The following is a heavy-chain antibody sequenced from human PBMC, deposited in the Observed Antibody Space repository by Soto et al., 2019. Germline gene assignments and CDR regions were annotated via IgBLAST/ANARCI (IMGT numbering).Heavy chain of an antibody. Sequence: ASVKVSCKASGYTFTSYYMHWVRQAPGQGLEWMGIINPSGGSTSYAQKFQGRVTMTRDTSTSTVYMELSSLRSEDTAVYYCARSPAYYDFWSGYSKIKTRTVDYWGQGTLVTVSS. V-gene: IGHV1-46*01. J-gene: IGHJ4*02. CDR1: GYTFTSYY. CDR3: ARSPAYYDFWSGYSKIKTRTVDY. D-gene: IGHD3-3*01. CDR2: INPSGGST.